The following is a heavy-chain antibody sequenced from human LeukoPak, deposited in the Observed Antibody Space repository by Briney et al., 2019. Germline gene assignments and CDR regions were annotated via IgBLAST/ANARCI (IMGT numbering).Heavy chain of an antibody. V-gene: IGHV4-34*01. CDR2: INHSGST. CDR3: ARAPSDSSGYSSYYYYMDV. J-gene: IGHJ6*03. D-gene: IGHD3-22*01. Sequence: SETLSLTCAVYGGSFSGYYWSWIRQPPGKGLEWIGEINHSGSTYYNPSLKSRVTISVDTSKNQFSLKLSSVTAADTAVYYCARAPSDSSGYSSYYYYMDVWGKGTTVTVSS. CDR1: GGSFSGYY.